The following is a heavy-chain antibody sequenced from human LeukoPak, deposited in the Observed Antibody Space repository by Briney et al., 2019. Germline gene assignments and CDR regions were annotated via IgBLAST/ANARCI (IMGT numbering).Heavy chain of an antibody. Sequence: PSETLSLTCVVYGGSFDDYYWTWIRQSAGKGLEWIGEIKDGRATTYNPSLTGRATLSVDTSKNQFSLNLTSVDAADTAVYYCARGWIRNSYAFDVWGQGTKVTVSS. J-gene: IGHJ3*01. CDR2: IKDGRAT. CDR1: GGSFDDYY. V-gene: IGHV4-34*01. D-gene: IGHD5-18*01. CDR3: ARGWIRNSYAFDV.